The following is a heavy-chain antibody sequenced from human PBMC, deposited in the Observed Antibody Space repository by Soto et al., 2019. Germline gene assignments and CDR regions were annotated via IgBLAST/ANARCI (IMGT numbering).Heavy chain of an antibody. CDR3: ARDTNLLEGDYWSGYPVDY. J-gene: IGHJ4*02. D-gene: IGHD3-3*01. Sequence: QVQLVQSGAEVKKPGASVKVSCKASGFTFISYGITWVRQAPGQGLEWMGWISAYNGNTNYAQKFQGRVTMTTDTSTSTAYMELRSLRSDDTAVYYCARDTNLLEGDYWSGYPVDYWGQSTLVTVSS. CDR1: GFTFISYG. CDR2: ISAYNGNT. V-gene: IGHV1-18*01.